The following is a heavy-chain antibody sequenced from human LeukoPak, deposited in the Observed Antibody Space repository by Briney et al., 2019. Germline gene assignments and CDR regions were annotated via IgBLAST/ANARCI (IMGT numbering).Heavy chain of an antibody. D-gene: IGHD2-15*01. CDR3: ARDGERYCSGGSCSHIGH. J-gene: IGHJ4*02. CDR2: ISSSSSYI. CDR1: GFTFSSYG. Sequence: GGSLRLSCSASGFTFSSYGMNWVRQAPGKGLEWVSSISSSSSYIYYADSVKGRFTISRDNARNSLYLQMNSLRAEDTAVYYCARDGERYCSGGSCSHIGHWGQGTLVSVSS. V-gene: IGHV3-21*01.